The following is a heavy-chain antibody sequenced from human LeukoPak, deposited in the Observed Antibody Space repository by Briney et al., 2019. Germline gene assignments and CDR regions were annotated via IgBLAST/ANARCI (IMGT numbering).Heavy chain of an antibody. CDR3: ARRPITMTARGYFDY. CDR1: GYSFTSYW. CDR2: IYPGDSDT. Sequence: GESLKISCKGSGYSFTSYWIGWVRQMPGKGLEWMGIIYPGDSDTRYSPSFQGQVTISADKSISTAYLQWSSLKASDTAMYYCARRPITMTARGYFDYWGQGTLVTVSS. V-gene: IGHV5-51*01. J-gene: IGHJ4*02. D-gene: IGHD3-22*01.